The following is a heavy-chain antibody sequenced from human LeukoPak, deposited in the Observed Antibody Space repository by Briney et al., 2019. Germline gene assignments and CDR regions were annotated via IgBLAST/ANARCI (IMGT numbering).Heavy chain of an antibody. V-gene: IGHV3-33*01. J-gene: IGHJ4*02. Sequence: GESLKISCAASEFTFTTCGMHWVRQAPGKGLEWVAFIYYDGSNIYYADYVKGRFTISRDISKNTLYLQMDSLRAEDTAIYYCARDWKTNSLDYWGQGTLVTVSS. CDR3: ARDWKTNSLDY. CDR2: IYYDGSNI. D-gene: IGHD1-1*01. CDR1: EFTFTTCG.